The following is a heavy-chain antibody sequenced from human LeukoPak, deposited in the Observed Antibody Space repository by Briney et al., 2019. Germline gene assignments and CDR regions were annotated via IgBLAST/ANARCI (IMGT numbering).Heavy chain of an antibody. J-gene: IGHJ6*02. Sequence: ASVKVSCKASGYTFTSYGISWVRQAPGQGLEWMGWISAYNGNTNYAQKLQGRVTMTTDTSTSTAYMELRSLRSDDTAVYYCARVGAHYYYCGMGVWGQGTTVTVSS. V-gene: IGHV1-18*01. CDR2: ISAYNGNT. CDR1: GYTFTSYG. CDR3: ARVGAHYYYCGMGV. D-gene: IGHD3-16*01.